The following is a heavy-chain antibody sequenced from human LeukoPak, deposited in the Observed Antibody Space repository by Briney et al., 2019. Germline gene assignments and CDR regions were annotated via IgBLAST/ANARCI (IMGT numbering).Heavy chain of an antibody. D-gene: IGHD3-3*01. CDR2: ISSSSSTI. CDR3: ARDLFDFSYYFDY. J-gene: IGHJ4*02. V-gene: IGHV3-11*04. CDR1: GFTFSDYY. Sequence: GGSLRLSCAASGFTFSDYYMSWIRQAPGKGLEWVSYISSSSSTIYYADSVKGRFTISRDNAKNSLYLQMNSLRAEDTAVYYCARDLFDFSYYFDYWGQGTLVTVSS.